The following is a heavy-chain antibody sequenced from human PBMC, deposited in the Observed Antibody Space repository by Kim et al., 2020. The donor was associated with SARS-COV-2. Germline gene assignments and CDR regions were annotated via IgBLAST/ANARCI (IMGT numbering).Heavy chain of an antibody. D-gene: IGHD3-3*01. CDR3: ARSREGGTIFGVVGKYGMDV. CDR1: GYTFTGYY. J-gene: IGHJ6*02. V-gene: IGHV1-2*06. Sequence: ASVKVSCKASGYTFTGYYMHWVRQAPGQGLEWMGRINPNSGGTNYAQKFQGRVTMTRDTSISTAYMELSRLRSDDTAVYYCARSREGGTIFGVVGKYGMDVWGQGTTVTVSS. CDR2: INPNSGGT.